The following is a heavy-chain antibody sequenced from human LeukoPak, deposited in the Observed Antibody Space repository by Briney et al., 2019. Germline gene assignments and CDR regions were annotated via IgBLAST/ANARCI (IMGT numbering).Heavy chain of an antibody. V-gene: IGHV4-34*01. CDR2: INHSGST. Sequence: PSETLSLTCAVYGGSFSGYYWSWIRQPPGKGLEWIGEINHSGSTNYNPSLKSRVTISVDTSKNQFSLKLSSVTAADTAVYYCARAGYYDSSGYRWGLERYWGQGTMVTVSS. CDR1: GGSFSGYY. D-gene: IGHD3-22*01. CDR3: ARAGYYDSSGYRWGLERY. J-gene: IGHJ3*01.